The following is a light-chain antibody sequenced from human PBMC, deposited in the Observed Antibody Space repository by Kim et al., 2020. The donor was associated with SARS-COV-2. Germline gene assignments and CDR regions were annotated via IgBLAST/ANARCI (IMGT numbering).Light chain of an antibody. Sequence: QSVMTQPHSASGTPGQRVTISCSGSTSNIGSRYVYWYQQLPGTAPKLVIYRNDQRPSGVPDRFSGSKSGTSASLAISGLRSEDEADYYCATWDDSLKNWVFGGGTQLTVL. CDR1: TSNIGSRY. CDR3: ATWDDSLKNWV. CDR2: RND. J-gene: IGLJ3*02. V-gene: IGLV1-47*01.